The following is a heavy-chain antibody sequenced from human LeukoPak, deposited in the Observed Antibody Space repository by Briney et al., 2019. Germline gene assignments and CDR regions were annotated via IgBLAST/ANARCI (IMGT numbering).Heavy chain of an antibody. J-gene: IGHJ6*04. CDR1: GFTFSNYG. D-gene: IGHD3-10*02. CDR3: AELGITMIGGV. CDR2: IRFDGGHK. Sequence: GGSLRLSCAASGFTFSNYGMFWARQAPGKGLDWVSFIRFDGGHKYYADSVKGRFTISRDNAKNSLYLQMNSLRAEDTAVYYCAELGITMIGGVWGKGTTVTISS. V-gene: IGHV3-30*02.